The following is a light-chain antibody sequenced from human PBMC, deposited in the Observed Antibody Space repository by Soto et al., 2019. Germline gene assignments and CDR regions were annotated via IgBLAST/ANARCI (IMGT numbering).Light chain of an antibody. CDR2: DAS. CDR1: QSISSC. Sequence: EIVFTQSPATLSLSPGARATLSCRASQSISSCLARSQKKCCQAPRLLFYDASIRAVGIPSRFSCSGSGTDFSLTISSLELADLSVYYGQQRCDWPRTFGRGTKLEIK. CDR3: QQRCDWPRT. V-gene: IGKV3-11*01. J-gene: IGKJ2*01.